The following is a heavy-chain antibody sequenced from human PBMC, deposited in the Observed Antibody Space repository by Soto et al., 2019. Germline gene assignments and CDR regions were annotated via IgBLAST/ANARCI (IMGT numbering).Heavy chain of an antibody. J-gene: IGHJ4*02. Sequence: ESGGGVVQPGRSLRLSCAASGFTFSSYGMHWVRQAPGKGLEWVAVIWYDGSNKYYADSVKGRFTISRDNSKNTLYLQMNSLRAEDTAVYYCARDIDCGGDCYHYFDYWGQGTLVTVSS. V-gene: IGHV3-33*01. CDR3: ARDIDCGGDCYHYFDY. D-gene: IGHD2-21*02. CDR2: IWYDGSNK. CDR1: GFTFSSYG.